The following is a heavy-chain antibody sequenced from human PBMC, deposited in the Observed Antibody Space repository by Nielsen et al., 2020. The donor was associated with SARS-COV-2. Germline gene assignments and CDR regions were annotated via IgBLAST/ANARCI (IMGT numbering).Heavy chain of an antibody. CDR3: ARGGFYCSGGYCPGLEK. Sequence: ASVKVSCKASGYTFTTYGIGWVRQASGQGLEWMGWISRNNGKTQYAQKFQGRITMTTDTSTSTVYMELRSLRSDDTAVYYCARGGFYCSGGYCPGLEKWGQGTLVTVSS. D-gene: IGHD2-15*01. V-gene: IGHV1-18*04. CDR2: ISRNNGKT. J-gene: IGHJ4*02. CDR1: GYTFTTYG.